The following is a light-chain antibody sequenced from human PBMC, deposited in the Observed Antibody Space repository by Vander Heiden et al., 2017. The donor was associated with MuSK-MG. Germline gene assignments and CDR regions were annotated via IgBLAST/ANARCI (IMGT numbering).Light chain of an antibody. J-gene: IGKJ4*01. CDR3: QQYNDGPPLT. CDR2: DAS. Sequence: IVFIPSSAPLVLVPRERATLSCRASQSVSSYLAWYQQKPGQAPRLLIYDASNRATGIPARFSGSGSGTDFTLTISSLEPEDFAVYYCQQYNDGPPLTFGGGTKVEIK. CDR1: QSVSSY. V-gene: IGKV3-11*01.